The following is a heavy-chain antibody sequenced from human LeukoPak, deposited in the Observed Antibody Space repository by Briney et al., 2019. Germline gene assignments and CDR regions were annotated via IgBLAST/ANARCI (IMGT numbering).Heavy chain of an antibody. CDR1: GYTFTGYY. Sequence: ASVKVSCKASGYTFTGYYMHWARQAPGQGLEWMGWINPNSGGTNYAQKFQGRVTMTRDTSISTAYMELSRLRSDDTAVYYCARDLMSSGSYYVDYWGQGTLVTVSS. CDR3: ARDLMSSGSYYVDY. D-gene: IGHD1-26*01. CDR2: INPNSGGT. V-gene: IGHV1-2*02. J-gene: IGHJ4*02.